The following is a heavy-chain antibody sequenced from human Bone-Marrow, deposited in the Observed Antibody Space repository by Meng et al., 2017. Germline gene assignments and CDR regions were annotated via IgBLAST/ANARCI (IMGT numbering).Heavy chain of an antibody. Sequence: GESLKISCAASGFTFSNARMTWVRQAPGRGLEWIGRMKSSVDGGTVDYAAAVTCRFSISRDESEHTIYLHMTSLKTEDKAVYYRSDHVDYWGHGTLVTVSS. CDR2: MKSSVDGGTV. CDR3: SDHVDY. V-gene: IGHV3-15*01. J-gene: IGHJ4*01. D-gene: IGHD1-14*01. CDR1: GFTFSNAR.